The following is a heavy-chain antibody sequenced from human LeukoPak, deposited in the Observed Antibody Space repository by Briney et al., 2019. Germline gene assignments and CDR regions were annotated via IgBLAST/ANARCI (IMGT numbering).Heavy chain of an antibody. CDR1: GGSFSGYY. Sequence: SETLSLTCAVYGGSFSGYYWSWIRQPPGKGLEWIGEINHSGGTNYNPSLKSRVTISVDTSKNQFSLKLSSVTAADTAVYYCARHRRYSGSYFYWGQGTLVTVSS. CDR2: INHSGGT. CDR3: ARHRRYSGSYFY. J-gene: IGHJ4*02. D-gene: IGHD1-26*01. V-gene: IGHV4-34*01.